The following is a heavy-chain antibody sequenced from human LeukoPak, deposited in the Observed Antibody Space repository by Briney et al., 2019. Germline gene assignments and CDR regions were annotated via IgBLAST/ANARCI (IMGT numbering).Heavy chain of an antibody. CDR3: AREVRDIIVVVPAAAPYFDY. Sequence: SSETLSLTCAVYGGSFSGYYWSWIRQPPGKGLEWIGEINHSGSTYYNPSLKSRVTISVDRSKNQFSLKLSSVTAADTAVYYCAREVRDIIVVVPAAAPYFDYWGQGTLVTVSS. CDR2: INHSGST. V-gene: IGHV4-34*01. J-gene: IGHJ4*02. CDR1: GGSFSGYY. D-gene: IGHD2-2*01.